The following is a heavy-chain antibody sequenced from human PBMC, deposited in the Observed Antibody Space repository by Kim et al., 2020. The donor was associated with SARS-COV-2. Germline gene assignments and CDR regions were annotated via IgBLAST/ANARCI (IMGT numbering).Heavy chain of an antibody. CDR3: ARAANYDFWSGYYTGIGFDY. J-gene: IGHJ4*02. V-gene: IGHV4-59*01. Sequence: RVTISVDTSKNQFSLKLSSVTAADTAVYYCARAANYDFWSGYYTGIGFDYWGQGTLVTVSS. D-gene: IGHD3-3*01.